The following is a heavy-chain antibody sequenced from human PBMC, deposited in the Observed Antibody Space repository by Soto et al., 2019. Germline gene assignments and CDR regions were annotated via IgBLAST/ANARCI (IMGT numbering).Heavy chain of an antibody. D-gene: IGHD2-15*01. J-gene: IGHJ4*02. V-gene: IGHV1-18*01. CDR1: GYTFSSFG. CDR3: ARTCRSGGSCYHEY. CDR2: VSVYNDDT. Sequence: ASVNVSCKSSGYTFSSFGINWVRQAPRQGLEWVGWVSVYNDDTKYAQNFQGRVSMTTDTSTSTTYMEVGSLRSDDTAVYYCARTCRSGGSCYHEYWGEGTLVTVSS.